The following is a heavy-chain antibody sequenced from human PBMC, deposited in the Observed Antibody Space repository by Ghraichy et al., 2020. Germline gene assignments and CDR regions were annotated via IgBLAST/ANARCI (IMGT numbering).Heavy chain of an antibody. CDR1: GGSISSYY. Sequence: SETLSLTCTVSGGSISSYYWSWIRQPPGKGLEWIGYIYNSGSTNYNPSLKSRVTISVDTSKNQFSLKLSSVTAADTAVYYCARDRPKFYYYGSGTYMDYYYGMDVWGQGTTVTVSS. J-gene: IGHJ6*02. D-gene: IGHD3-10*01. CDR3: ARDRPKFYYYGSGTYMDYYYGMDV. CDR2: IYNSGST. V-gene: IGHV4-59*01.